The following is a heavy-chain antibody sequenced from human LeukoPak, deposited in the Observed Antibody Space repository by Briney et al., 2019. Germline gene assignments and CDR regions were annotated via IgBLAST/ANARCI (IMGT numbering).Heavy chain of an antibody. CDR3: ARPAGLPGDYYYYGMDV. CDR2: INTNTGNP. J-gene: IGHJ6*02. V-gene: IGHV7-4-1*02. CDR1: GYTFTSYY. Sequence: GASVKVSCKASGYTFTSYYMHWVRQAPGQGLEWMGWINTNTGNPTYAQGFTGRFVFSLDTSVSTAYLQISSLKAEDTAVYYCARPAGLPGDYYYYGMDVWGQGTTVTVSS. D-gene: IGHD3-10*01.